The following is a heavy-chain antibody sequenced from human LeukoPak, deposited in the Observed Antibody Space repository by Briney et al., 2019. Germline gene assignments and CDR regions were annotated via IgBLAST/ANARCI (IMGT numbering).Heavy chain of an antibody. CDR2: INHNGNVN. J-gene: IGHJ6*02. CDR1: GFTFSSYW. CDR3: ARDGYYDILTGYYKGYGMDV. V-gene: IGHV3-7*01. D-gene: IGHD3-9*01. Sequence: GGSLILSCAASGFTFSSYWMNWARQAPGKGLEWVAGINHNGNVNYYVDSAKGRFTISRDNAKNSLYLQMNSLRAEDTAVYYCARDGYYDILTGYYKGYGMDVWGQGTTVTVSS.